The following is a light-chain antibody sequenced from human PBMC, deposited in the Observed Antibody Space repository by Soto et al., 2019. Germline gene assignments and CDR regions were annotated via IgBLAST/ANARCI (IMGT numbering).Light chain of an antibody. CDR1: SSDVGGYNY. Sequence: QSALTQPPSASGSPGQTVTISCTGTSSDVGGYNYVSWYQQHPGKAPKLMIYEVSKRPSGVPDRFSGSKSGNTASLTISGLKAEDEADYYCSSYAGSINIVVFGGGTKLTVL. CDR2: EVS. CDR3: SSYAGSINIVV. J-gene: IGLJ2*01. V-gene: IGLV2-8*01.